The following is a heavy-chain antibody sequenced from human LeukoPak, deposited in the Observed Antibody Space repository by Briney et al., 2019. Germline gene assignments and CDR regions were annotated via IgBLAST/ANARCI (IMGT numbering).Heavy chain of an antibody. CDR1: GGSISSSTYN. V-gene: IGHV4-39*01. CDR2: IYNSGST. J-gene: IGHJ4*02. Sequence: SETLSLTCTVSGGSISSSTYNWGWIRQPPGKGLEWIGSIYNSGSTFYNPSPKSRVTISIDTSKNQFSLKLTSVTAADTAIYYCASQPYVESGGYYFYWGQGTLVTVSS. D-gene: IGHD3-22*01. CDR3: ASQPYVESGGYYFY.